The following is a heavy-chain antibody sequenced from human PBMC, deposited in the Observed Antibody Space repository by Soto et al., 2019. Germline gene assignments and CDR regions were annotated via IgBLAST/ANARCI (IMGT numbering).Heavy chain of an antibody. J-gene: IGHJ4*02. CDR2: ISGSGGST. CDR3: ANAYSSGWYYFDY. CDR1: GFIFSSYA. Sequence: GGSLRLSCAASGFIFSSYATSWVRQAPGKGLEWVAAISGSGGSTYYADSVKGRFTISRDNSKNTLYLQMNSLRAEDTAVYYCANAYSSGWYYFDYWGQGTLVTVSS. V-gene: IGHV3-23*01. D-gene: IGHD6-19*01.